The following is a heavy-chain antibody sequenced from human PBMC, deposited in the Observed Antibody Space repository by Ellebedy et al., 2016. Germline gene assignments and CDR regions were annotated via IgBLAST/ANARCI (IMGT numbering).Heavy chain of an antibody. Sequence: SETLSLTXAVSGGSISSNDNYYWAWIRQPPGKGLEWIGSIYYSGDTYYSPSPSLKSRVTISVDTPKNQFSLKLTSATAADTAVYYCARRGRIVGATKGVDNWFDPWGQGTLVTVSS. D-gene: IGHD1-26*01. J-gene: IGHJ5*02. CDR1: GGSISSNDNYY. CDR2: IYYSGDT. CDR3: ARRGRIVGATKGVDNWFDP. V-gene: IGHV4-39*01.